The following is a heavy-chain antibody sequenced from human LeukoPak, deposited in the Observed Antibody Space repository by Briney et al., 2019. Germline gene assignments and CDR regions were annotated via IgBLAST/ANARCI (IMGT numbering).Heavy chain of an antibody. D-gene: IGHD3-10*01. CDR2: ISGSGGTT. J-gene: IGHJ5*02. V-gene: IGHV3-23*01. CDR3: ANLEITKIRGP. Sequence: GGSLRLSCAASGFTFTRYTISWVRQAPGKGLDWVSGISGSGGTTYYADSVKGRFTISKDNSKDTVYLQMNSLRAEDTAVYYCANLEITKIRGPWGQGTLVTVSS. CDR1: GFTFTRYT.